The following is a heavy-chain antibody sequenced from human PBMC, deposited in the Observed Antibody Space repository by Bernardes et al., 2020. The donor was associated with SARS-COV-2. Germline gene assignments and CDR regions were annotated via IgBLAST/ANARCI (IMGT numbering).Heavy chain of an antibody. D-gene: IGHD2-21*02. V-gene: IGHV3-74*01. Sequence: GGSLRLSCAASGFTFSSYWMHWVRQAPGKGLVWVSLINSDGSSTNYADSVKGRFTISRDNAKNTLYLQMNSLRAEDTAVYYCARAEPTRWLLKLRYYYGMDVWGQGTTVTVSS. J-gene: IGHJ6*02. CDR2: INSDGSST. CDR3: ARAEPTRWLLKLRYYYGMDV. CDR1: GFTFSSYW.